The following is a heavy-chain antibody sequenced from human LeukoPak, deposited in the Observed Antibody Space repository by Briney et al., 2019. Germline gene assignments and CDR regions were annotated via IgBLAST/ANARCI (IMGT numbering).Heavy chain of an antibody. CDR3: AKVRNGGAAWFDP. CDR2: LSGSGGTT. V-gene: IGHV3-23*01. J-gene: IGHJ5*02. D-gene: IGHD3-16*01. CDR1: GFAFGSYA. Sequence: GGSLRLSCAASGFAFGSYAMRWVRQAPGKGLEWVSGLSGSGGTTYYADSVKGRFTISRDNSNNTLYLQMNSLRADDTAIYYCAKVRNGGAAWFDPWGQGTLVTVSS.